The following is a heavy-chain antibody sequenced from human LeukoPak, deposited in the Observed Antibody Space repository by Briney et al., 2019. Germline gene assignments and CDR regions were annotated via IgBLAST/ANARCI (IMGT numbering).Heavy chain of an antibody. Sequence: GGSLRLSCAASGFTVSSNYMSWVRQAPGKGLEWVSVIYSGGSTYYADSVKGRFTISRDNSKNTLYLQMNSLRAEDTAVYYCASITMAKRGFDYWGQGTLVTVSS. V-gene: IGHV3-66*01. CDR2: IYSGGST. CDR1: GFTVSSNY. D-gene: IGHD3-10*01. J-gene: IGHJ4*02. CDR3: ASITMAKRGFDY.